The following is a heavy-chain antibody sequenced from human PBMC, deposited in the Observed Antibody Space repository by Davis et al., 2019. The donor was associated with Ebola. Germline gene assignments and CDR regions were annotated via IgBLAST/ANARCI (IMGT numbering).Heavy chain of an antibody. V-gene: IGHV3-74*01. D-gene: IGHD2-2*01. Sequence: PGGSLRLSCAASGFTFSRYWMHWVRHAPGKGLVWVSRTNSDGSITSYADSVKGRVTISRDNAKNTLYLQMNSLRDEDTAVYYCARGTHYAHDYWGQGTLVTVSS. CDR2: TNSDGSIT. CDR1: GFTFSRYW. J-gene: IGHJ4*02. CDR3: ARGTHYAHDY.